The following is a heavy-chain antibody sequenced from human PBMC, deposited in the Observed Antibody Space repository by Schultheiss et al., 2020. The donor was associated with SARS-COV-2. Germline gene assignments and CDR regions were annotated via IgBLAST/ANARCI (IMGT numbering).Heavy chain of an antibody. CDR1: GYTFTGYY. CDR2: INPNSGGT. CDR3: ARDLVKAATPYGMDV. Sequence: ASVKVSCKASGYTFTGYYMHWVRQAPGQGLEWMGWINPNSGGTNYAQKFQGRVTMTRDTSISTAYMELSRLRSDDTAVYYCARDLVKAATPYGMDVWGHGTTVTVSS. D-gene: IGHD2-21*01. V-gene: IGHV1-2*02. J-gene: IGHJ6*02.